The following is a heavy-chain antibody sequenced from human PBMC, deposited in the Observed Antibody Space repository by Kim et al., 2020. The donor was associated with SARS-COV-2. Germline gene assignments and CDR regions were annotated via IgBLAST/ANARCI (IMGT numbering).Heavy chain of an antibody. D-gene: IGHD2-2*01. CDR1: GGSFSGYY. CDR3: AREDIVVVPAAERRGVATIRNWFDP. V-gene: IGHV4-34*01. CDR2: INHSGST. Sequence: SETLSLTCAVYGGSFSGYYWSWIRQPPGKGLEWIGEINHSGSTNYNPSLKSRVTISVDTSKNQFSLKLSSVTAADTAVYYCAREDIVVVPAAERRGVATIRNWFDPWGQGTLVTVSS. J-gene: IGHJ5*02.